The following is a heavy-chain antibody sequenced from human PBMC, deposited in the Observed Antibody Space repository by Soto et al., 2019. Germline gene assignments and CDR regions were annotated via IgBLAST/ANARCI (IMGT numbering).Heavy chain of an antibody. D-gene: IGHD4-17*01. Sequence: ETLSLSCTVSGGSVTNSSYYWGWIRQSPGKGLEWIGSVYYRGRSYSKSSVKSRVTISVDTSKNQFSLNFNSVTASDTALYYCVSQRTTVLTQAYFDYWGPGALVTVSS. V-gene: IGHV4-39*01. CDR3: VSQRTTVLTQAYFDY. J-gene: IGHJ4*02. CDR2: VYYRGRS. CDR1: GGSVTNSSYY.